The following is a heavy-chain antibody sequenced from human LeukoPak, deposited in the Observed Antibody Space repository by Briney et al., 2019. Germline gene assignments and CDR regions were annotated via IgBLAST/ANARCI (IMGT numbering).Heavy chain of an antibody. CDR2: IYHSGST. D-gene: IGHD3-22*01. V-gene: IGHV4-39*07. Sequence: SETLSLTCTVSGGSISSSSYYWGWIRQPPGKGLEWIGSIYHSGSTYYNPSLKSRVTISVDTSKNQFSLKLSSVTAADTAVYYCARDGPHYYDSSGHNWYFDLWGRGTLVTVSS. CDR3: ARDGPHYYDSSGHNWYFDL. CDR1: GGSISSSSYY. J-gene: IGHJ2*01.